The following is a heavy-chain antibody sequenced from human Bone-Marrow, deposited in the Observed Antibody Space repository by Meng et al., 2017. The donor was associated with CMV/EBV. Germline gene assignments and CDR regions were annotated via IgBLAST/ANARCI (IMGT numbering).Heavy chain of an antibody. CDR2: IYYTGST. CDR3: ARGGGYLN. V-gene: IGHV4-59*02. Sequence: SDTLSLTCTVSGGTVSSSYWSWIRQAPGKGLEWIGFIYYTGSTSINPSLKSQVTISLDTSKNQFSLKLSSVTAADTAVYFCARGGGYLNWGQGTLVTVSS. CDR1: GGTVSSSY. D-gene: IGHD5-12*01. J-gene: IGHJ4*02.